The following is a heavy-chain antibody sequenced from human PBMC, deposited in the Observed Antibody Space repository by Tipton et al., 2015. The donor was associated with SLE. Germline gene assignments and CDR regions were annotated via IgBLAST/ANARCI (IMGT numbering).Heavy chain of an antibody. Sequence: VQLVQSGGGLVQPGGSLRLSCAASGFTVSSNYMSWVRQAPGKGLEWVSVIYSGGSTYYADSVKGRFTISRDNSKNTLYLQMNSLRAEDTAVYYCARPGITMVQGVTPGAFDIWGQGTMVTVSS. CDR2: IYSGGST. D-gene: IGHD3-10*01. J-gene: IGHJ3*02. CDR1: GFTVSSNY. V-gene: IGHV3-53*04. CDR3: ARPGITMVQGVTPGAFDI.